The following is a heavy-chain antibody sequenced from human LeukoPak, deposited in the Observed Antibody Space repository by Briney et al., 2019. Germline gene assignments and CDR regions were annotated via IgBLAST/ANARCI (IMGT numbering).Heavy chain of an antibody. D-gene: IGHD6-13*01. J-gene: IGHJ4*02. CDR2: ISDSGGTT. CDR3: AKDQGIAAAGSFDY. CDR1: GFTFSSYA. V-gene: IGHV3-23*01. Sequence: GGSLRLSCAASGFTFSSYAMTWVRQAPGKGLEWVSGISDSGGTTKYADSVKGRFTISRDNSRNTLYLQMNSLRTEDTAVYYCAKDQGIAAAGSFDYWGQGTLVTVSS.